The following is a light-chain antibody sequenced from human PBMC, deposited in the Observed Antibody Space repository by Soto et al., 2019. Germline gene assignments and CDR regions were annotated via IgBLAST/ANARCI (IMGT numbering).Light chain of an antibody. V-gene: IGKV3-20*01. CDR2: GAS. CDR1: QSVGSNY. J-gene: IGKJ5*01. Sequence: EIVLTQSPGTLSLSPGERATLSCRASQSVGSNYLAWYQQTPGQAPRLLIHGASTRATAIPDRFSGSGSGTDFTLTLSRLESEDSSVYYCHQYASSPLTFGQGTRLEIK. CDR3: HQYASSPLT.